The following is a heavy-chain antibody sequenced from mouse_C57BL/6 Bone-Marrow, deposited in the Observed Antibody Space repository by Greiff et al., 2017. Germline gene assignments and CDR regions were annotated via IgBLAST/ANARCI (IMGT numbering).Heavy chain of an antibody. Sequence: VQLQQPGAELVKPGASVKISCKASGYTFTSYWITWVKQRPGQGLEWIGDIYPGSGSTNCNEKFKNKATLTVDTSSSTAYLQLSSLTSEESAVYSWARPNYSNYWYCDVWGTGTTVTVSS. J-gene: IGHJ1*03. D-gene: IGHD2-5*01. CDR2: IYPGSGST. V-gene: IGHV1-55*01. CDR3: ARPNYSNYWYCDV. CDR1: GYTFTSYW.